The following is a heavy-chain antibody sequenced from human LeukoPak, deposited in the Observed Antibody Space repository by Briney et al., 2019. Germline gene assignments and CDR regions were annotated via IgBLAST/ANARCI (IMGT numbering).Heavy chain of an antibody. Sequence: SETLSLTCTVSGYSISSGYYWGWIRQPPGKGLEWIGSIYHSGSTYYNPSLKSRVTISVDTSKNQFSLKLSSVTAADTAVYYCARDFSGCLDYWGQGTLVTVSS. CDR2: IYHSGST. CDR3: ARDFSGCLDY. CDR1: GYSISSGYY. J-gene: IGHJ4*02. D-gene: IGHD6-19*01. V-gene: IGHV4-38-2*02.